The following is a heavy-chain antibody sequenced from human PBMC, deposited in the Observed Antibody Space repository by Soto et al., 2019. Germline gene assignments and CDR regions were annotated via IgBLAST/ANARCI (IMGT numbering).Heavy chain of an antibody. CDR2: ISPIIGVR. CDR1: GGTFTSYT. J-gene: IGHJ6*02. CDR3: ARDKDLDTGWYESNYYCGVDV. V-gene: IGHV1-69*08. Sequence: QVQLVQSGAEVKKPGSSVKVSCKASGGTFTSYTISWVRQAPGQGLEWMGRISPIIGVRNYAQKFQGRVTMTPDKSTSTSYMELSSLRYEDTAVYYCARDKDLDTGWYESNYYCGVDVWSQGTTFTVSS. D-gene: IGHD6-13*01.